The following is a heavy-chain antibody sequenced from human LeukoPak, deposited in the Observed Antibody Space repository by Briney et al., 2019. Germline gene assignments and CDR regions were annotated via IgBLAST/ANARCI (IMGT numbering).Heavy chain of an antibody. J-gene: IGHJ5*02. D-gene: IGHD3-3*01. CDR3: ARDVAGITIFGVVSWFDP. V-gene: IGHV1-46*01. Sequence: ASVKVSCKASGYTFTSYYMHWVRQAPGQGLEWMGIINPSGGSTSYAQKFQGRVTMTRDTSTSTVYMELSSLRSEDTAVYYCARDVAGITIFGVVSWFDPWGQGTLVTVSS. CDR1: GYTFTSYY. CDR2: INPSGGST.